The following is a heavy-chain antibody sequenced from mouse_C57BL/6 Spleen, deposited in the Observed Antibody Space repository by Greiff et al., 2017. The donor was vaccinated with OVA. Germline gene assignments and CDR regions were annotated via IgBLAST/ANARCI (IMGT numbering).Heavy chain of an antibody. J-gene: IGHJ3*01. D-gene: IGHD2-2*01. CDR3: HNRLRGFAY. Sequence: QVQLKESGAELVRPGASVTLSCKASGYTFTDYEMHWVKQTPVHGLEWIGAIDPETGGTAYNQKFKVKAILTADKSSSTAYMELRSLTSEDSSVYYCHNRLRGFAYWGQGTLVTVSA. V-gene: IGHV1-15*01. CDR1: GYTFTDYE. CDR2: IDPETGGT.